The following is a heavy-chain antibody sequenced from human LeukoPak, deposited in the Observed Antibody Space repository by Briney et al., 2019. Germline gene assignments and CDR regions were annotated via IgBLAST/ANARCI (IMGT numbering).Heavy chain of an antibody. Sequence: KPSETLSLTCTVSGGSISSYYWSWIRQPPGKGLEWIGYIYYSGSFNNNPSLKSRVTISVDTSKNQFSLKLSSVTAADTAVYYCARGLSSSWSNWGQGTLVTVSS. D-gene: IGHD6-13*01. CDR2: IYYSGSF. V-gene: IGHV4-59*12. CDR1: GGSISSYY. J-gene: IGHJ4*02. CDR3: ARGLSSSWSN.